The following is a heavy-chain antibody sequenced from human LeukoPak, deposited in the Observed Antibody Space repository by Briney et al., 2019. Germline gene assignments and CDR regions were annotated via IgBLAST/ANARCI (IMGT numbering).Heavy chain of an antibody. J-gene: IGHJ4*02. Sequence: GGSLRLSCVASGFTFSNYGMHWVRQAPGKGLEWVAFIRYDGSNKYYADSVKGRFTISRDNSKNTLYLQMDSLRAEDTAIYYCARALYNRGWYPDYFDSWGQGTLVTVSA. CDR2: IRYDGSNK. CDR3: ARALYNRGWYPDYFDS. V-gene: IGHV3-30*02. D-gene: IGHD6-19*01. CDR1: GFTFSNYG.